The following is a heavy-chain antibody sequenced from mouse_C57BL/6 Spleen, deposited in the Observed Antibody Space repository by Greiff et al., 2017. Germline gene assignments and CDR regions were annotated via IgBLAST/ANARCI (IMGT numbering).Heavy chain of an antibody. CDR2: IHPNSGST. Sequence: QVQLQQPGAELVKPGASVKLSCKASGYTFTSYWMHWVKQRPGQGLEWIGMIHPNSGSTNYNEKLKSKATLTGDKSSSTAYMQLSSRTSEDSAVYYCAREGGNRYFDVWGTGATVTVST. J-gene: IGHJ1*03. D-gene: IGHD1-1*02. CDR1: GYTFTSYW. V-gene: IGHV1-64*01. CDR3: AREGGNRYFDV.